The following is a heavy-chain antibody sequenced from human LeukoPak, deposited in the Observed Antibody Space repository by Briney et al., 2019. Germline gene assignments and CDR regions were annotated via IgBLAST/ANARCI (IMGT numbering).Heavy chain of an antibody. CDR3: AKDRRGYSAFDI. D-gene: IGHD3-22*01. J-gene: IGHJ3*02. V-gene: IGHV3-33*06. CDR1: GFTFSSHG. CDR2: IWYDGSKK. Sequence: PGGSLRLSCAASGFTFSSHGIHWVRQAPGKGLEWVAIIWYDGSKKYYADSVKGRFTISRDNSKNTLYLQMNSLRVDDTAVYYCAKDRRGYSAFDIWGQGTMVTVSS.